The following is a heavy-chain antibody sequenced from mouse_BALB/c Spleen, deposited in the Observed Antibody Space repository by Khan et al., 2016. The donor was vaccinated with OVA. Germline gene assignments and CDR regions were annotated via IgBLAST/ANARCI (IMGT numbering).Heavy chain of an antibody. CDR1: GFNIKDTY. Sequence: EVQLVESGAEFLKPGASVRLSCTVSGFNIKDTYMHWVKQRPEQGLEWIGRIDPANGNTKYDPKVQGKATLTADTSSNTAYLLLSSLTSEDTTVYYCAYASLLYAMDYWGQGTSVTVSS. CDR2: IDPANGNT. V-gene: IGHV14-3*02. CDR3: AYASLLYAMDY. J-gene: IGHJ4*01.